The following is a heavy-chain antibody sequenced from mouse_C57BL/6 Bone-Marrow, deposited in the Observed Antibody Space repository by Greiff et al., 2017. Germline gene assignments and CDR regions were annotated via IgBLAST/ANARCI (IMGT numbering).Heavy chain of an antibody. V-gene: IGHV1-54*01. J-gene: IGHJ3*01. Sequence: VQLHQSGAELVRPGTSVKVSCKASGYAFTNYLIEWVKQRPGQGLEWIGVINPGSGGTNYNEKFKGKATLTADKSSSTAYMQLSSLTSEDSAVYFCARGLRYAYWGQGTLVTVSA. CDR1: GYAFTNYL. CDR2: INPGSGGT. CDR3: ARGLRYAY. D-gene: IGHD1-1*01.